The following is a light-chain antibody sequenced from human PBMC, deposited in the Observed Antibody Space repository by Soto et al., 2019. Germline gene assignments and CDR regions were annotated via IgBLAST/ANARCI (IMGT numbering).Light chain of an antibody. CDR3: GTYIGSSTLL. CDR2: EVS. V-gene: IGLV2-14*01. Sequence: QSVLTQPASVSGSPGQSITISCTGTSSDVGAYNYVSWYQQYPGKAPKLMIYEVSNRPSGVSNRFSGSKSGNTASLTISGLQAEDEADYYCGTYIGSSTLLFGGGTKLTVL. J-gene: IGLJ2*01. CDR1: SSDVGAYNY.